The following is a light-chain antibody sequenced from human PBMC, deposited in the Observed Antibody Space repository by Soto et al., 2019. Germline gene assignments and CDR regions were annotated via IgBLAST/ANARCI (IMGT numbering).Light chain of an antibody. CDR2: GTS. CDR3: QQYDESFRT. Sequence: PGERATLSCRASQSVNSNYLVWYQQKPGQSPRVLMYGTSNRATGIPDRFSGSGSGTDFTLTISRLEPEDFAVYYCQQYDESFRTFGQGTKVEIK. CDR1: QSVNSNY. V-gene: IGKV3-20*01. J-gene: IGKJ1*01.